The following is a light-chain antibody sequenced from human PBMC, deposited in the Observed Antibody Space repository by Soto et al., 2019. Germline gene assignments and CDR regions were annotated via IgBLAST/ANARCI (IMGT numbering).Light chain of an antibody. Sequence: DIQLPQSPSTLSASVGDRVTITCRASQTISSWLAWYQQKPGKAPKLLIFAASSLESGVPSRFSGSGSGTEFTLTISSLQPEDTASYYCQQTYSTPITFGQGTRLEIK. CDR2: AAS. J-gene: IGKJ5*01. CDR3: QQTYSTPIT. V-gene: IGKV1-5*01. CDR1: QTISSW.